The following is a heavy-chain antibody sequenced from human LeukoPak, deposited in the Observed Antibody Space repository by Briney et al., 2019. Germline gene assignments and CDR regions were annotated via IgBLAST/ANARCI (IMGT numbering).Heavy chain of an antibody. J-gene: IGHJ4*02. V-gene: IGHV3-23*01. Sequence: GGSLRLSCAASGFTFSNYAMSWVRQVPGKGLEWVSGITSNTASTYYADSVKGRFTISRDNSKNTLYLQMNSLRAEDTAVYYCARGSDYFDYWGQGTLVTVSS. CDR1: GFTFSNYA. CDR2: ITSNTAST. CDR3: ARGSDYFDY.